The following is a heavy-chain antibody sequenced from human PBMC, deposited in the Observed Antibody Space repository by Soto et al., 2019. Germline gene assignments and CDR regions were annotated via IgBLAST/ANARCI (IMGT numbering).Heavy chain of an antibody. V-gene: IGHV3-7*01. CDR1: GFNFRGYW. D-gene: IGHD3-16*01. CDR2: MNEDGSEI. Sequence: EVQLVESGGALVQPGGSLRISCVVSGFNFRGYWMSWVRQAPGKGLEWVATMNEDGSEIYYVGSVKGRFAISRDIDEKSLHLQMNYVSAEDTGVYVCVRVVGFDYAYWGQGTLVTVSS. J-gene: IGHJ4*02. CDR3: VRVVGFDYAY.